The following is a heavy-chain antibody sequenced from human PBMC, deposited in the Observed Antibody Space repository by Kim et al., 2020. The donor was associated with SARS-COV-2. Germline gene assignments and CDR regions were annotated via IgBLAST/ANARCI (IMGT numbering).Heavy chain of an antibody. V-gene: IGHV4-59*08. Sequence: YTPSLKSRVTISLDTSENQFSRKLSSVTAADTAVYYCARHVVAVPGTFNYWGQGTLVTVSS. J-gene: IGHJ4*02. CDR3: ARHVVAVPGTFNY. D-gene: IGHD6-19*01.